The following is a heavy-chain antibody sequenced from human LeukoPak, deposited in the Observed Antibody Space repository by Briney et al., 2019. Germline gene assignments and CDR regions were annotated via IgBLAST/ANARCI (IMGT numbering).Heavy chain of an antibody. Sequence: GGSLRLSCAAYGFTFSSYGMHWVRRAPGKGLEWVAVISYDGSNKYYADSVKGRFTISRDNSKNTLYLQMNSLRAEDTAVYYCAKDPTMLAYCGGDCSPYFDYWGQGTLVTVSS. CDR1: GFTFSSYG. J-gene: IGHJ4*02. D-gene: IGHD2-21*02. CDR2: ISYDGSNK. V-gene: IGHV3-30*18. CDR3: AKDPTMLAYCGGDCSPYFDY.